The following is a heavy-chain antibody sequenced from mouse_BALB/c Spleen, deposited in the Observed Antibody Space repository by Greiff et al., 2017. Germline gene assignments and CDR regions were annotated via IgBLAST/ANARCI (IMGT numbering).Heavy chain of an antibody. CDR3: ARGPGYAMDY. Sequence: QVQLKQSGAELVRPGSSVKISCKASGYAFSSYWMNWVKQRPGQGLEWIGQIYPGDGDTNYNGKFKGKATLTADKSSSTAYMQLSSLTSEDSAVYFCARGPGYAMDYWGQGTSVTVSS. CDR1: GYAFSSYW. V-gene: IGHV1-80*01. CDR2: IYPGDGDT. J-gene: IGHJ4*01.